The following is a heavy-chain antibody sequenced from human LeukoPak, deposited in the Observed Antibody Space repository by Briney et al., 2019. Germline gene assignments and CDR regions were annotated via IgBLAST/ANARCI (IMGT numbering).Heavy chain of an antibody. CDR2: INAGNDNT. V-gene: IGHV1-3*01. J-gene: IGHJ4*02. CDR1: GYTFSSYA. D-gene: IGHD1-26*01. Sequence: GASVKVSCKASGYTFSSYAMHWVRQAPGQRLEWMGWINAGNDNTKYSQKFQGRVTITRDTSAIKAYMEVSSLRSEDTAVYYCATSGGAATKFDSWGQGTLVTVSS. CDR3: ATSGGAATKFDS.